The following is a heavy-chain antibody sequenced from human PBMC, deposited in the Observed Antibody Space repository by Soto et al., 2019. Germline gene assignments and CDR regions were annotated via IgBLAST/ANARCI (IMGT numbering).Heavy chain of an antibody. D-gene: IGHD3-22*01. CDR2: ISYDGRNT. CDR3: ARDDRYDSSGYYYY. CDR1: GFTFSSYA. Sequence: GGSRRLSCAASGFTFSSYAMHWVRHAPGKGLEWVAVISYDGRNTYYAACVKRRFTISRDTSKNTLYLQMNSLRAEETAVYYCARDDRYDSSGYYYYWGRGTLVTVAS. V-gene: IGHV3-30*04. J-gene: IGHJ4*02.